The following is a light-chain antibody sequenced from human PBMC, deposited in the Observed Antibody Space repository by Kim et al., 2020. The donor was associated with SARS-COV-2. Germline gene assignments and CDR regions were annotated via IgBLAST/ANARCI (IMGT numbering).Light chain of an antibody. Sequence: SVCCRARPSLGYSYGYSYFKWFRQRPGQSPTRLMSTVSNRASWVPDRFSGIGSGTDFTLKISRVETKDVGVYYCMQGPHWPPFPYTFGQGTKLEI. CDR2: TVS. V-gene: IGKV2-30*01. CDR3: MQGPHWPPFPYT. CDR1: PSLGYSYGYSY. J-gene: IGKJ2*01.